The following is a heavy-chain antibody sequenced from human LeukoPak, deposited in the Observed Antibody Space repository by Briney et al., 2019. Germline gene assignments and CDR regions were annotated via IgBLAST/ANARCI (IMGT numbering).Heavy chain of an antibody. Sequence: PSETLSLTCTVSGGSVSSGSYYWSWIRRPPGKGLEWIGYIYYSGSTSYNPSLKSRVTISVDTSKNQFSLKLSSVTAADTAVYYCARGLDSGYSYGYPPYYFDYWGQGTLVTVSS. CDR2: IYYSGST. D-gene: IGHD5-18*01. J-gene: IGHJ4*02. CDR1: GGSVSSGSYY. CDR3: ARGLDSGYSYGYPPYYFDY. V-gene: IGHV4-61*01.